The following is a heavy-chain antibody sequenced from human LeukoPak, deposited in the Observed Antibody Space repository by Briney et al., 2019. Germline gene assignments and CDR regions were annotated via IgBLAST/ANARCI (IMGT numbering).Heavy chain of an antibody. D-gene: IGHD2-8*01. CDR2: ISYDGSNK. Sequence: GGSLRLSCAASGFTFSSSGMHWVRQAPGKGLEWVAVISYDGSNKYYADSVKGRFTFSRDNSKNTLYLQMNSLRAEDTAVYYCAKEYCSNGVCHSLDYWGQGTLVTVSS. V-gene: IGHV3-30*18. CDR3: AKEYCSNGVCHSLDY. CDR1: GFTFSSSG. J-gene: IGHJ4*02.